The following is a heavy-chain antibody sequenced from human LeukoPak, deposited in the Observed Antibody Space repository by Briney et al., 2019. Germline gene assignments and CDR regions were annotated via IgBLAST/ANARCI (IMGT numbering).Heavy chain of an antibody. D-gene: IGHD5-24*01. Sequence: GGSLRLSCAASGFTFSDYYMSWIRQSPGKGLEWVSYISSSGSTVYYADSVKGRFTISRDNAKNSLYLQMNSLRAEDTAVYYCAREGRDGYNYPFDYWGQGTLVTVSS. CDR3: AREGRDGYNYPFDY. V-gene: IGHV3-11*01. CDR1: GFTFSDYY. CDR2: ISSSGSTV. J-gene: IGHJ4*02.